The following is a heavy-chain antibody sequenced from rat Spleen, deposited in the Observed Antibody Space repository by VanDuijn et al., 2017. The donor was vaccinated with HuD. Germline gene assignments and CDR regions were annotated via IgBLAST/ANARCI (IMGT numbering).Heavy chain of an antibody. V-gene: IGHV5-29*01. Sequence: EVQLVESDGGLVQPGRSLKLSCATSGFSFSDCYMAWVRQAPTKGLEWVATISYDGSSTYYRDSVRGRFTISRENAENTVYLQMNSLRSEDTATYYCVKEANYGGLMDAWGQGASVTVSS. CDR3: VKEANYGGLMDA. J-gene: IGHJ4*01. CDR2: ISYDGSST. D-gene: IGHD1-11*01. CDR1: GFSFSDCY.